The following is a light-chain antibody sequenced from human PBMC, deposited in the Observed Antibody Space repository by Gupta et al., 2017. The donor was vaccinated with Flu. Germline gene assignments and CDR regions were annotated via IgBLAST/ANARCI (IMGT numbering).Light chain of an antibody. CDR1: QSVCSN. Sequence: EIVLTQSPATLSVSTGERATLSCRASQSVCSNLAWYQQKPGQAPRLLIYGAATRATGIPARFSGSGSETEYTLTISSLQSEDFAVYYCQQYNNWPPYTFGQGTKLEIK. V-gene: IGKV3-15*01. J-gene: IGKJ2*01. CDR3: QQYNNWPPYT. CDR2: GAA.